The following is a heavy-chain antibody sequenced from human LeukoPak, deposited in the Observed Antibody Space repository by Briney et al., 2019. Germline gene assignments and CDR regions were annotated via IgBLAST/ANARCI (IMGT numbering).Heavy chain of an antibody. Sequence: GRSLRLSCAASGFTFSSYGMPWVRQAPGKGLEWVAVIWYDGSNKYYADSVKGRFTISRDNSKNTLYLQMNSLRAEDTAVYYCATARDSSGYFDAFDIWGQGTMVTVSS. CDR1: GFTFSSYG. V-gene: IGHV3-33*01. CDR2: IWYDGSNK. CDR3: ATARDSSGYFDAFDI. D-gene: IGHD3-22*01. J-gene: IGHJ3*02.